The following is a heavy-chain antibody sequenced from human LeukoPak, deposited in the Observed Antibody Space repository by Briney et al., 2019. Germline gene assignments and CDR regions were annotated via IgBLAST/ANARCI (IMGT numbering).Heavy chain of an antibody. Sequence: GGSLRLSCAASGFTFSDYYMSWIRQAPGKGLEWVSYISSSGSTIYYADSVKGRFTISRDNAKNSLYLQMNSLRAEDTAVYYCANHLACGSTSCPPFDYWGQGTLVTVSS. CDR2: ISSSGSTI. D-gene: IGHD2-2*01. CDR1: GFTFSDYY. J-gene: IGHJ4*02. CDR3: ANHLACGSTSCPPFDY. V-gene: IGHV3-11*04.